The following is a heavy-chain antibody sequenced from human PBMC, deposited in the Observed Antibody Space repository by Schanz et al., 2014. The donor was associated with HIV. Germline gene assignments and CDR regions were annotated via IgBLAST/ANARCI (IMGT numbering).Heavy chain of an antibody. D-gene: IGHD2-21*02. CDR1: GFVFRDFA. CDR3: ARDRMTANWKNDMDV. V-gene: IGHV3-23*01. Sequence: EVQLLESGGDLAQPGDSLRLSCVASGFVFRDFAMAWVRQAPGKGLEWVSAVTNSGSYVNYADSVKGRFTISRDNSKNTLYLQMNSLRAEDTAVYYCARDRMTANWKNDMDVWGQGTTVTVSS. CDR2: VTNSGSYV. J-gene: IGHJ6*02.